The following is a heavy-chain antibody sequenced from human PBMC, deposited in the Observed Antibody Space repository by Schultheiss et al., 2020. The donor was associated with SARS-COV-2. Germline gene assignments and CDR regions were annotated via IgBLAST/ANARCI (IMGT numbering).Heavy chain of an antibody. V-gene: IGHV4-4*02. Sequence: SETLSLTCAVSGGSISSSNWWSWVRQPPGEGLEWIGYIYYGGRTKYNPSLMSRVTISLDTSKNQFSLRLSSVTAADTAVYYCARVNVVVVAAYYFDYWGQGTLVTVSS. CDR3: ARVNVVVVAAYYFDY. CDR1: GGSISSSNW. J-gene: IGHJ4*02. D-gene: IGHD2-15*01. CDR2: IYYGGRT.